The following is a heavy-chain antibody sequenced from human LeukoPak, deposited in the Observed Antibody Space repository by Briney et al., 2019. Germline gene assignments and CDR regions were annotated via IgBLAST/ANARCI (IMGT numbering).Heavy chain of an antibody. CDR2: FYYSEST. CDR1: GGSISSYY. D-gene: IGHD6-13*01. V-gene: IGHV4-59*01. CDR3: VTYCSSYYGFDP. J-gene: IGHJ5*02. Sequence: SETLSLTCTVSGGSISSYYSSWIRHPPGEGLEWLGYFYYSESTNNNPSLRSRVTISVDTSKNQSSLKLSSVTAADTAVYYCVTYCSSYYGFDPWGQGTLVTVSS.